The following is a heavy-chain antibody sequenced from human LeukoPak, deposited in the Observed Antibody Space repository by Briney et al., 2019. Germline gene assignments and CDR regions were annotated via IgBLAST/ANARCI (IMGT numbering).Heavy chain of an antibody. J-gene: IGHJ4*02. D-gene: IGHD5-12*01. CDR3: AKGAYDYIEIAYFDY. CDR1: GFSFNNYA. CDR2: IIGSSGTT. V-gene: IGHV3-23*01. Sequence: GGSLRLSCVASGFSFNNYAMNWVRQAPGKGLEWVSLIIGSSGTTFYADSVRGRFTISRDKSKSTLYLQMNSLRAEDTAVYYCAKGAYDYIEIAYFDYWGQGSLVTVSS.